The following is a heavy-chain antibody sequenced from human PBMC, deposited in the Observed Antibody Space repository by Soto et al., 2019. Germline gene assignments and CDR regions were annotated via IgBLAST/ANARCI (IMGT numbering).Heavy chain of an antibody. D-gene: IGHD3-10*01. J-gene: IGHJ6*02. CDR1: GDFISSHK. V-gene: IGHV4-59*08. Sequence: QVQLQESGPGLVKPSETLSLTCSVSGDFISSHKWSWIRRPPGKGLEWIGYIHYTGDTSYNPSLASRVTFSVDPYTKKFALQRRSVTAADTAVYYCVRQGIGHLHGLVDVWGPGTTVTVS. CDR3: VRQGIGHLHGLVDV. CDR2: IHYTGDT.